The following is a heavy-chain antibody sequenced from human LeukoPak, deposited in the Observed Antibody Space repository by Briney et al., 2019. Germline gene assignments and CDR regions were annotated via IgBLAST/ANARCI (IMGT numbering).Heavy chain of an antibody. Sequence: GGSLRLSCAASGFTFSSYEMNWVRQAPGKGPEGVSYISSSGSTIYYADSVKGRFTISRDNAKNSLYLQMNSLRAEDTAVYYCARDPPYYYDSSGYEGGDYWGQGTLVTVSS. CDR1: GFTFSSYE. D-gene: IGHD3-22*01. J-gene: IGHJ4*02. CDR3: ARDPPYYYDSSGYEGGDY. V-gene: IGHV3-48*03. CDR2: ISSSGSTI.